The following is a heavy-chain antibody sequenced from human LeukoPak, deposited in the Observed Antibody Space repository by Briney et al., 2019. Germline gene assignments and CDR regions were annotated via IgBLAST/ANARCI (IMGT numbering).Heavy chain of an antibody. CDR1: AGSVSNGPYY. CDR3: ASAYSSGWFYGY. Sequence: PSETLSLTCTVSAGSVSNGPYYWGWIRQPPGKGLEWIGSMYYSGSTYYNPSLKSRITISVDTSKNQFSLKLSSVTAADTAVYYCASAYSSGWFYGYWGQGTLVTVSS. J-gene: IGHJ4*02. CDR2: MYYSGST. D-gene: IGHD6-19*01. V-gene: IGHV4-39*01.